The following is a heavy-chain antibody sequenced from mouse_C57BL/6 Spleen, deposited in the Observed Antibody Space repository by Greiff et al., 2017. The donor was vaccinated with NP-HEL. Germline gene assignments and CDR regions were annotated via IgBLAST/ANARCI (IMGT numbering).Heavy chain of an antibody. V-gene: IGHV1-22*01. D-gene: IGHD2-5*01. Sequence: VQLQQSGPELVKPGASVKMSCKASGYTFTDYNMHWVKQSHGKSLEWIGYINPNNGGTSYNQKFKGKATLTVNKSSSTAYMELRSLTSEDSAVYYCARRNTYYSNYGYYAMDYWGQGTSVTVSS. CDR1: GYTFTDYN. CDR2: INPNNGGT. J-gene: IGHJ4*01. CDR3: ARRNTYYSNYGYYAMDY.